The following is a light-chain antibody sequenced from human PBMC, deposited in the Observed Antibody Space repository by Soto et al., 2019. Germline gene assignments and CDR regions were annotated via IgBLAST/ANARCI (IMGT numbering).Light chain of an antibody. Sequence: DIQMTQSPSSVSASVGDRVTITCRASQGINSWLAWYQQKPGKAPKLLIYSTSNLQSGVPSRFSGSGSGTDVTLAITSLQPEEYATYFCRQSESLPLTFGGGTKVEIK. J-gene: IGKJ4*01. V-gene: IGKV1D-12*01. CDR2: STS. CDR3: RQSESLPLT. CDR1: QGINSW.